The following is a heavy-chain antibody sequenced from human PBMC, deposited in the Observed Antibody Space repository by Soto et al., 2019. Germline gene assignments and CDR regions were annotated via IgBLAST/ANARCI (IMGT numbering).Heavy chain of an antibody. CDR3: VGRQLVP. Sequence: QVQLVESGGGVVQPGRSLRLSCAASGFTFSSYGMHWVRQAPGKGLEWVAVISYDGSNKYYADSVKGRFTISRDNSKNTLYLQMNSLRAEDTAVYYCVGRQLVPWGQGTLVTVSP. CDR1: GFTFSSYG. D-gene: IGHD6-13*01. J-gene: IGHJ4*02. CDR2: ISYDGSNK. V-gene: IGHV3-30*03.